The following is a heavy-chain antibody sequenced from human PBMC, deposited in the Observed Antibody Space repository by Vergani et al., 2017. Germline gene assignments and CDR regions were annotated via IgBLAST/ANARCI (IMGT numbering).Heavy chain of an antibody. CDR2: ISYDGSNK. V-gene: IGHV3-30-3*01. D-gene: IGHD3-10*01. J-gene: IGHJ4*02. CDR3: ARGDLNYYGSVSY. Sequence: QVQLVESGGGVVQPGRSLRLSCAASGFTFSSYAMHWVRQAPGKGLEWVAVISYDGSNKYYADSVKGRFTISRDNSKNTLYLQMNSLRAEDTAVYYCARGDLNYYGSVSYWGQGSLVTVSS. CDR1: GFTFSSYA.